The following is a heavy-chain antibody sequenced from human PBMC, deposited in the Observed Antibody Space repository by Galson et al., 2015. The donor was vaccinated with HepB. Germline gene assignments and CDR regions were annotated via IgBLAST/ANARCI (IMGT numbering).Heavy chain of an antibody. CDR1: GFDFSAYW. J-gene: IGHJ4*02. CDR3: ARVNIVAPHLHFDS. CDR2: IYPGDSDT. Sequence: QSGAEVKKPGESLKISCKGSGFDFSAYWIGWVRQMPGKGLEWMGIIYPGDSDTRSSPSFQGQVTISADKSINTAYLQWSSLKASDTAMYYCARVNIVAPHLHFDSWGQGTQVTVSP. V-gene: IGHV5-51*03. D-gene: IGHD5-12*01.